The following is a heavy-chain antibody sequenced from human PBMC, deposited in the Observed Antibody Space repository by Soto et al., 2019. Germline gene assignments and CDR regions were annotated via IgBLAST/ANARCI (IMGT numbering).Heavy chain of an antibody. D-gene: IGHD4-4*01. V-gene: IGHV3-48*03. CDR2: ISSGGGTT. J-gene: IGHJ4*02. Sequence: GGSLRLSCAASGFTFNNYEMKWVRQAPGKGLEWVSYISSGGGTTYYADSVKGRFSISRDNAKNSLFLQMNSLRADDTAVYYCARASGTTVDYWGQGTLVTVS. CDR1: GFTFNNYE. CDR3: ARASGTTVDY.